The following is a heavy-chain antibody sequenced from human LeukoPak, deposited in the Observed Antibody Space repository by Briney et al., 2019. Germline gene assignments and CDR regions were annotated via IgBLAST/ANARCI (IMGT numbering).Heavy chain of an antibody. CDR1: GFTFSSYA. CDR3: ARDRNYDILTGYYYYYGMDV. Sequence: GGSLRLSCAASGFTFSSYAMSWVRQAPGKGLEWVSAISGSGGSTYYADSVKGRFTISRDNSKNTLYLQMNSLRAEDTAVYYCARDRNYDILTGYYYYYGMDVWGQGPTVTVSS. J-gene: IGHJ6*02. CDR2: ISGSGGST. D-gene: IGHD3-9*01. V-gene: IGHV3-23*01.